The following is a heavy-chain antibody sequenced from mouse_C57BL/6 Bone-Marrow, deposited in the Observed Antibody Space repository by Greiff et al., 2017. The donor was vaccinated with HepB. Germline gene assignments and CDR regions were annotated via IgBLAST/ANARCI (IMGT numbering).Heavy chain of an antibody. Sequence: EVQLQQSGPELVKPGASVKISCKASGYSFTGYYMNWVKQSPEKSLEWIGEINPSTGGTTYNQKFKAKATLTVDKSSSTAYMQLKSLTSEDSAVYYCARRASIYYYWYFDVGGTGTTVTVSS. V-gene: IGHV1-42*01. CDR1: GYSFTGYY. CDR3: ARRASIYYYWYFDV. D-gene: IGHD1-1*01. J-gene: IGHJ1*03. CDR2: INPSTGGT.